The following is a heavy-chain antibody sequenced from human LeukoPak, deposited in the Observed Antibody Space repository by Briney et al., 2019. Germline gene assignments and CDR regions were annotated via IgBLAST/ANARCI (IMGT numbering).Heavy chain of an antibody. Sequence: ASVKVSCKASGYTFTSYGISWVRQAPGQGLEWMGWISAYNGNTNYAQKLQGRVTMTTDTSTSTAYMELRSLRSDDTAVYYCARIPPGYYDSSGYYYYYYMDVWGKGTTVTVSS. J-gene: IGHJ6*03. CDR1: GYTFTSYG. V-gene: IGHV1-18*01. CDR3: ARIPPGYYDSSGYYYYYYMDV. D-gene: IGHD3-22*01. CDR2: ISAYNGNT.